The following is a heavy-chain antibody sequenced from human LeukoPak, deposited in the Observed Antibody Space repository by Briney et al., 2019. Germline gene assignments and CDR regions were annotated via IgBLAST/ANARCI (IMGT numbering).Heavy chain of an antibody. CDR2: ISGSGGTT. D-gene: IGHD1-7*01. J-gene: IGHJ4*02. CDR1: GFTFSNAW. V-gene: IGHV3-23*01. CDR3: AKSPMYSWNSDYFDY. Sequence: HPGGSLRLSCAASGFTFSNAWMSWVRQAPGKGLEWVSAISGSGGTTYYADSVKGRFAISRDNSKNTLYLQMNSLRAEDTALYYCAKSPMYSWNSDYFDYWGQGTLVTVSS.